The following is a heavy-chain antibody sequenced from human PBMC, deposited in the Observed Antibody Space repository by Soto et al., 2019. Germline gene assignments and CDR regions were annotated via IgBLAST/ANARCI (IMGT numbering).Heavy chain of an antibody. CDR3: ARALAIPDELTYDYYYGMDV. CDR1: GGTFSSNA. CDR2: IVPLFHTP. V-gene: IGHV1-69*01. Sequence: QVQLVQSGAEVKKPGSSVKVSCKASGGTFSSNAISWVRQAPGQGLEWMGGIVPLFHTPHYAQKFQGRVTITADESTSTAYMEMSSVRSEDTAVYYCARALAIPDELTYDYYYGMDVWGQGTTVTVSS. J-gene: IGHJ6*02. D-gene: IGHD2-2*02.